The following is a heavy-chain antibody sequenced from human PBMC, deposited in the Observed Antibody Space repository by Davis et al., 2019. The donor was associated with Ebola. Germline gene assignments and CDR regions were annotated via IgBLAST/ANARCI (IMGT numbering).Heavy chain of an antibody. CDR2: IYPDDSDT. CDR1: GYTFPTYY. J-gene: IGHJ6*04. V-gene: IGHV5-51*01. Sequence: GESLKISCKASGYTFPTYYIGWVRQLPGKGLEWMGIIYPDDSDTRYSPSFQGQVTISADKSTNTAYLQWRSLKASDTAMYYCARHVDYYYGMDVWGKGTTVTVSS. CDR3: ARHVDYYYGMDV.